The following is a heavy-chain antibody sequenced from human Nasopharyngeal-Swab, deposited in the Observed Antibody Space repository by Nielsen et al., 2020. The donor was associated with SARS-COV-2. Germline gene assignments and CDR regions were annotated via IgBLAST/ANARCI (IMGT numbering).Heavy chain of an antibody. D-gene: IGHD3-22*01. CDR1: GFTFSNAW. Sequence: GGSLRLSCGASGFTFSNAWMSWVRQAPGKGLEWVGRIKSNRDGGTRDYAAPVKGRFTISRDDSRNMLYLQSNSLKTEVTAVYYCTTARIEVADFDYWGQGTLVTVSS. CDR3: TTARIEVADFDY. J-gene: IGHJ4*02. CDR2: IKSNRDGGTR. V-gene: IGHV3-15*01.